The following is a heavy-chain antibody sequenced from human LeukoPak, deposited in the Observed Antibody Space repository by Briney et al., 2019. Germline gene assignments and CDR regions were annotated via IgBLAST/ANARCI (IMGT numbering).Heavy chain of an antibody. V-gene: IGHV3-23*01. J-gene: IGHJ4*02. CDR2: ISGSGGST. CDR1: GFTFSSYA. CDR3: ARDEVSGGWYNH. Sequence: GGSLRLSCAASGFTFSSYAMSWVRQAPGKGLEWVSAISGSGGSTYYADSVKGRFTISRDNSKNTLYLQMNSLRSDDTAVYYCARDEVSGGWYNHWGQGTLVTVSS. D-gene: IGHD6-19*01.